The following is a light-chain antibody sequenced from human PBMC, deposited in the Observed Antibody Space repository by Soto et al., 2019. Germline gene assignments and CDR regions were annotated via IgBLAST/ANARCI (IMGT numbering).Light chain of an antibody. Sequence: DIQMTQSPSTLSGSVGDRVTITCRASQTISSWLAWYQQKPGKAPKLLFYRASTVKSGVPSRFSGSGSGTEFTLTISSLQPDDFATYYCQHYNSYSEAFGQGTKVDSK. J-gene: IGKJ1*01. CDR2: RAS. CDR1: QTISSW. CDR3: QHYNSYSEA. V-gene: IGKV1-5*03.